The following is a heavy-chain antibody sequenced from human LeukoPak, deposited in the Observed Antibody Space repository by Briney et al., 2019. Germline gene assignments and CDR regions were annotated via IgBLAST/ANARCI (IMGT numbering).Heavy chain of an antibody. CDR2: IYPGDSDT. J-gene: IGHJ5*02. V-gene: IGHV5-51*01. D-gene: IGHD5-18*01. CDR1: GYSFTSYW. CDR3: ARGGIQLWLHERGRNWFDP. Sequence: GASLQISCKGSGYSFTSYWIGWVRQLPGKGLEWMGIIYPGDSDTRYSPSFQGQVTISADKSISTAYLQWSSLKASDTAMYYCARGGIQLWLHERGRNWFDPWGQGTLVTVSS.